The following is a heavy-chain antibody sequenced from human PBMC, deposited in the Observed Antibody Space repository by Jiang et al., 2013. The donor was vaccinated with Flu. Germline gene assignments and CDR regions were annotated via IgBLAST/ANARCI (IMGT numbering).Heavy chain of an antibody. CDR2: INHSGNT. CDR3: ATVGMYWNYQGTFDP. CDR1: GGSFSGYY. Sequence: LLKPSETLSLTCAVYGGSFSGYYWSWIRQPPGKGLEWIGEINHSGNTNYNPSLKSRVTISVDTSKNQFSLTLSSVTAADTAIYYCATVGMYWNYQGTFDPWGQGTLVTVSS. D-gene: IGHD1-7*01. J-gene: IGHJ5*02. V-gene: IGHV4-34*01.